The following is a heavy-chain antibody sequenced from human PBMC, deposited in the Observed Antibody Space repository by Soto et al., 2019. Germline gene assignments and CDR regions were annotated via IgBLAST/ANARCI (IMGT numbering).Heavy chain of an antibody. D-gene: IGHD3-10*01. CDR2: INHSGST. Sequence: PSETLSLTCAVYCGSFSGYYWSWIRQPPGKGLEWIGEINHSGSTNYNPSLKSRVTISVDTSKNQFSLKLSSVTAADTAVYYCARGLTNELLWFGELLRYNWFDPWGQGTLVTVSS. CDR3: ARGLTNELLWFGELLRYNWFDP. CDR1: CGSFSGYY. J-gene: IGHJ5*02. V-gene: IGHV4-34*01.